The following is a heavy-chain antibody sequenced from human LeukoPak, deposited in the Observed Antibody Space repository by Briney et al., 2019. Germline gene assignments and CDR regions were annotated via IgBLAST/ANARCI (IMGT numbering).Heavy chain of an antibody. V-gene: IGHV3-30-3*01. Sequence: GGSLRLSRAASGFTFSTYAMHRVRQAPGKGLEWVAAISSDGNHKHFADSVRGRFTISRDNSKNTLFLQMNSLRPDDTAVYYCARDRLPPPGVYCFDPWGQGTLVTVSS. CDR2: ISSDGNHK. D-gene: IGHD5-12*01. CDR1: GFTFSTYA. CDR3: ARDRLPPPGVYCFDP. J-gene: IGHJ5*02.